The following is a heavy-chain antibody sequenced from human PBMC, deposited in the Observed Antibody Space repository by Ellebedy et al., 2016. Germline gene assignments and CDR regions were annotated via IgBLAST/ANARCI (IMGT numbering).Heavy chain of an antibody. J-gene: IGHJ4*02. CDR2: INPNSGGT. CDR1: GYTFTGYY. CDR3: VTTRPWFAY. D-gene: IGHD4-17*01. V-gene: IGHV1-2*02. Sequence: ASVKVSCXASGYTFTGYYMHWVRQAPGQGLEWMGWINPNSGGTNYAQKFQGRVTLTSDTSISTAYMDLSRLISDDTAIYYCVTTRPWFAYWGQGTLVTVSS.